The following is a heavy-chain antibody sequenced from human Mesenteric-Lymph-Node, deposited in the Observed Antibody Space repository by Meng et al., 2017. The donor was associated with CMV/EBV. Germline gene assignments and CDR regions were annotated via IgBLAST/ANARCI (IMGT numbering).Heavy chain of an antibody. V-gene: IGHV1-2*02. CDR1: GYTFSSYS. CDR3: ARARTTTGTGWFDP. J-gene: IGHJ5*02. D-gene: IGHD1-1*01. Sequence: ASVKVSCKASGYTFSSYSITWVRQAPGQGLEWMGWIDPKSRGTNYAQKFQGRVTMTRDTSISTAYMELSRLRFDDTAVYYCARARTTTGTGWFDPWGQGTLVTVSS. CDR2: IDPKSRGT.